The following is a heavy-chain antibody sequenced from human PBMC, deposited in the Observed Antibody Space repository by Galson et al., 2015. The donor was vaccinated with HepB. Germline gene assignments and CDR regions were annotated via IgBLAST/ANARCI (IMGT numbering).Heavy chain of an antibody. D-gene: IGHD3-9*01. J-gene: IGHJ6*02. CDR2: INSTGGGT. V-gene: IGHV3-64*01. CDR3: ARVLEATPPYFHYYGLDV. CDR1: GFMLRRYV. Sequence: SLRLSCAASGFMLRRYVIYWVRQAPGKGLEYVSVINSTGGGTDYANFVKGRFTISRDNSKNTVYLQMGGLRDEDTAVYYCARVLEATPPYFHYYGLDVWGQGTAVTVSS.